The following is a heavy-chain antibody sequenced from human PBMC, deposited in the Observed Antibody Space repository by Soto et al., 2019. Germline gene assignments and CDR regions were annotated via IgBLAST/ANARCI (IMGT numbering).Heavy chain of an antibody. D-gene: IGHD2-2*01. CDR1: GGSVTSDNSY. J-gene: IGHJ4*01. V-gene: IGHV4-31*03. Sequence: QVQLQESGPGLVKPSQTLSLTCSVSGGSVTSDNSYWTWIRLHPGKGLEWIGYLYFGGTTYYSPSLRSRVTISADTSTNLFFLRLNSVTAADTAVYYCARGSSSEGPVQITFYYWGPGTQVTVSS. CDR2: LYFGGTT. CDR3: ARGSSSEGPVQITFYY.